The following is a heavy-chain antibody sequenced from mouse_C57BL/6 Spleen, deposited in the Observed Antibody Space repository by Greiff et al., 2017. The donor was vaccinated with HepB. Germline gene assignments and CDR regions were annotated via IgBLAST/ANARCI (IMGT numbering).Heavy chain of an antibody. Sequence: VQLQQSGPELVKPGASVKISCKASGYSFTGYYMNWVKQSPEKSLEWIGEINPSTGGTTYNQKFKAKATLTVDKSSSTAYMQLKSLTSEDSAVYYCARTDYYGSSPHFDYGGQGTTLTVSS. CDR2: INPSTGGT. CDR3: ARTDYYGSSPHFDY. J-gene: IGHJ2*01. CDR1: GYSFTGYY. V-gene: IGHV1-42*01. D-gene: IGHD1-1*01.